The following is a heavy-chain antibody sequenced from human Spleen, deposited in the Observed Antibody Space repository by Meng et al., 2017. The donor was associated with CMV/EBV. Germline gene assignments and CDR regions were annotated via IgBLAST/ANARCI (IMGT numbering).Heavy chain of an antibody. Sequence: GGSLRLSCAASGFTFSSYAMSWVRQAPGKGLEWVSGISGSGGSTYYADPVKGRFTISRDNPKNTLYLQMNSLRAEDTAVYCCAKCSLGTNSWYPGMDVWGQGTTVTVSS. V-gene: IGHV3-23*01. J-gene: IGHJ6*02. D-gene: IGHD6-13*01. CDR3: AKCSLGTNSWYPGMDV. CDR1: GFTFSSYA. CDR2: ISGSGGST.